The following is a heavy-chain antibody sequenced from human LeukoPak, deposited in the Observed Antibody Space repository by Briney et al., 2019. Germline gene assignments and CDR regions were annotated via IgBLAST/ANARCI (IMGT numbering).Heavy chain of an antibody. V-gene: IGHV3-21*06. CDR2: INPTSSSI. J-gene: IGHJ5*01. CDR3: VRFRRNSDKSDYYYIYDS. Sequence: GSLRLSCAASGLTFIDYSMNWVRQPPGKGLEWVSSINPTSSSIYYADAVKGRFTISRDNARSSLFLQMNSLTGEDTAVYYSVRFRRNSDKSDYYYIYDSWGQGILVTVSS. CDR1: GLTFIDYS. D-gene: IGHD3-22*01.